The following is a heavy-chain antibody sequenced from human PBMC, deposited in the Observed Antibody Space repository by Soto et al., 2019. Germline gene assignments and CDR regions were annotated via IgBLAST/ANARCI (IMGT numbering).Heavy chain of an antibody. Sequence: GASVKVSCKASGGTFSSYAISWVRQAPGQGLEWMGGIIPIFGTANYAQKFQGRVTITADESTSTAYMELSSLRSEDTAVYYCARDRPVGATGTYYYYGMDVWGQGTTVTVSS. J-gene: IGHJ6*02. CDR3: ARDRPVGATGTYYYYGMDV. V-gene: IGHV1-69*13. CDR1: GGTFSSYA. CDR2: IIPIFGTA. D-gene: IGHD1-26*01.